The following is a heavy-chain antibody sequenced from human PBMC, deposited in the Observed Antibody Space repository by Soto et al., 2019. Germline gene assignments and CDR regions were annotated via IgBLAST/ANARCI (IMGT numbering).Heavy chain of an antibody. CDR1: GFTFSSYA. J-gene: IGHJ4*02. CDR3: AKGSPGDIVVVPAAHFDY. V-gene: IGHV3-23*01. CDR2: ISVSGGST. Sequence: PGGSLRLSCAASGFTFSSYAMSWVRQAPGKGLEWVSAISVSGGSTYYADSVKGRFTISRDNSKNTLHLQMNSLRAEDTAVYYCAKGSPGDIVVVPAAHFDYWGQGTLVTVSS. D-gene: IGHD2-2*01.